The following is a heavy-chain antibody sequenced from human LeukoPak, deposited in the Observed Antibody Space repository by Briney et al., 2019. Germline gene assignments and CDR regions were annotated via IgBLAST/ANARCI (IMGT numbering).Heavy chain of an antibody. CDR1: GGSISSGGYY. J-gene: IGHJ5*02. CDR2: IYYSGST. D-gene: IGHD3-22*01. V-gene: IGHV4-61*08. Sequence: PSETLSLTCTVSGGSISSGGYYWSWIRQHPGKGLEWIGYIYYSGSTNYNPSLKSRVTISVDTSKNQFSLKLSSVTAADTAVYYCARENDSIGRDWFDPWGQGTLVTVSS. CDR3: ARENDSIGRDWFDP.